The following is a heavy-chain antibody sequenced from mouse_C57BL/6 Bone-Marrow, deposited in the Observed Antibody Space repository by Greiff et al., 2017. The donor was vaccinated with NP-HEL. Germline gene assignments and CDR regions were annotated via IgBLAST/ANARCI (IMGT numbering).Heavy chain of an antibody. Sequence: EVNLVESGGGLVKPGGSLKLSCAASGFTFSDYGMHWVRQAPEKGLEWVAYISSGSSTIYYADTVKGRFTISRDNAKNTLVLQMTSLRSEDTAMYYCARRATVVATDFDYWGQGTTLTVSS. CDR1: GFTFSDYG. CDR2: ISSGSSTI. D-gene: IGHD1-1*01. J-gene: IGHJ2*01. V-gene: IGHV5-17*01. CDR3: ARRATVVATDFDY.